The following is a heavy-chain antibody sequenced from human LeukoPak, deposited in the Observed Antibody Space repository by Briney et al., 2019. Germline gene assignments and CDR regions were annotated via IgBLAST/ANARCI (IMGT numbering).Heavy chain of an antibody. CDR1: GFTFSSYW. D-gene: IGHD4-23*01. J-gene: IGHJ4*02. V-gene: IGHV3-74*01. CDR3: ARGRPHGNDY. Sequence: GGSLRLSCAASGFTFSSYWMNWVRQAPGKGLVWVSRIASDGSSTTYADSVKGRFSISRDNAKNTLYLQMNSLRVGDTAVYYCARGRPHGNDYWGQGTLVTVSS. CDR2: IASDGSST.